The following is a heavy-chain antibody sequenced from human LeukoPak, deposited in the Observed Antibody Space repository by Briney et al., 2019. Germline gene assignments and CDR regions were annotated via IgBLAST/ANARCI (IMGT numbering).Heavy chain of an antibody. CDR2: IKPSGGNT. CDR3: ARDLHGFDP. V-gene: IGHV1-46*01. J-gene: IGHJ5*02. CDR1: GYSFTSYN. Sequence: GASVKVSCKTSGYSFTSYNLHWVRQAPGQRLEWMGIIKPSGGNTNYAQKFQGRVTMTRDTSTSTVYMELSSLKSEDTAVYYCARDLHGFDPWGQGTLVTVSS.